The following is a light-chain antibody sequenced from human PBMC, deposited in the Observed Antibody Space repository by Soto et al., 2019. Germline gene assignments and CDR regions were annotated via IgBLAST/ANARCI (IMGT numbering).Light chain of an antibody. CDR2: DTA. CDR1: SSNIGGGYD. Sequence: QAVLTQPPSVSGAPGQRVTISCTGSSSNIGGGYDVHWYQQVPGTAPKVLIYDTAQRATGVPDRFSGSRSGTSASLTISGLQSDDEAEYHCAAWDDSLNGPVFGGGTKLTVL. CDR3: AAWDDSLNGPV. V-gene: IGLV1-40*01. J-gene: IGLJ2*01.